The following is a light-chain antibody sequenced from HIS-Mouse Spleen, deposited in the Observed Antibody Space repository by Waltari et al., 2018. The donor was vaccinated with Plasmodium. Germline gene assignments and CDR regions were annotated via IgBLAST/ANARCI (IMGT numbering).Light chain of an antibody. J-gene: IGLJ2*01. CDR1: SSDVGGYNY. CDR3: CSYAGSYTSS. V-gene: IGLV2-11*01. Sequence: QSALTQPRSVSGSPGQSVTISCTGTSSDVGGYNYVSWYQQHPGKAPKLMIYDVSKRPSGVPDRFSGSKSGNPASLTISGLQAEDEADYYCCSYAGSYTSSFGGGTKLTVL. CDR2: DVS.